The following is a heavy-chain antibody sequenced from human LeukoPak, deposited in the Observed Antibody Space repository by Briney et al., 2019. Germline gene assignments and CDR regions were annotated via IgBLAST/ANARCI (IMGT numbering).Heavy chain of an antibody. J-gene: IGHJ4*02. Sequence: GGSLGLSCAASGFTFSSYSMNWVRQAPGKGLEWVSYISSSSSTIYYADSVKGRFTISRDNAKNSLYLQMNSLRAKDTAVYYCAREREANDYWGQGTLVTASS. CDR1: GFTFSSYS. CDR2: ISSSSSTI. CDR3: AREREANDY. V-gene: IGHV3-48*01. D-gene: IGHD1-26*01.